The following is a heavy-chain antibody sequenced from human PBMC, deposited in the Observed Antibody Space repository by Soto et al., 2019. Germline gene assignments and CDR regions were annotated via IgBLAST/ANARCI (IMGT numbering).Heavy chain of an antibody. CDR2: INHSGST. D-gene: IGHD6-13*01. Sequence: PSETLSLTCAVYGGSFSGYYWSWIRQPPGKGLEWIGEINHSGSTNYNPSLKSRVTISVDTSKNQFSLKLSSVTAADTAVYYCARGLRDSSSWRLGVHNWFDPWGQGTLVTVSS. V-gene: IGHV4-34*01. J-gene: IGHJ5*02. CDR1: GGSFSGYY. CDR3: ARGLRDSSSWRLGVHNWFDP.